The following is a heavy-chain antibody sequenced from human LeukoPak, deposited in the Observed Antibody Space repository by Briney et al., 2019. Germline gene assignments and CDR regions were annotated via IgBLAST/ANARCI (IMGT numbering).Heavy chain of an antibody. D-gene: IGHD3-10*01. CDR1: GGSISSGGYY. CDR3: ARGRITMVQGVPYFDY. CDR2: IYYSGST. Sequence: SQTLSLTCTVSGGSISSGGYYWSWIRQHPGKGLEWIAYIYYSGSTYYNPSLKSRVTISVDTSKNQFSLKLSSVTAADTAVYYCARGRITMVQGVPYFDYWGQGTLVTVSS. J-gene: IGHJ4*02. V-gene: IGHV4-31*03.